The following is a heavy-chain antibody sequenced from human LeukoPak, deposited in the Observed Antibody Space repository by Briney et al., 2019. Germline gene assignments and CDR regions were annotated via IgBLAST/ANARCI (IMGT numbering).Heavy chain of an antibody. Sequence: ASVKVSCKASGGTFSSYAISWVRQAPGQGLEWMGGIIPIFGTANYAQTFQGRVTITTDESTSTAYMELSSLRSEDTAVYYCAKGPQAAGTFFDYWGQGTLVTASS. D-gene: IGHD6-13*01. CDR2: IIPIFGTA. CDR1: GGTFSSYA. J-gene: IGHJ4*02. V-gene: IGHV1-69*05. CDR3: AKGPQAAGTFFDY.